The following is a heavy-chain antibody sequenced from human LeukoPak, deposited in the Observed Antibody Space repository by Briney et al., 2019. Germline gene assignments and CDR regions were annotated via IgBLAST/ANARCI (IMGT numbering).Heavy chain of an antibody. D-gene: IGHD2-21*02. CDR2: IFYSGST. J-gene: IGHJ4*02. CDR3: AREQAGFVVVTAIPYYFDY. V-gene: IGHV4-39*07. Sequence: SETLSLTCTVSGGSISTSNYYWGWIRQPPGKGLEWIGNIFYSGSTYYSPSLRSRVTISLDTSRNQFSLKLNSVTAADTAVYYCAREQAGFVVVTAIPYYFDYWGQGTLVTVSS. CDR1: GGSISTSNYY.